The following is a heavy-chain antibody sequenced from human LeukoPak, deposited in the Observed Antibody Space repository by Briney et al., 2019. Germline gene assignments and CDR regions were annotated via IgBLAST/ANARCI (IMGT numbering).Heavy chain of an antibody. CDR1: GGSISSYY. Sequence: SETLSLTCTVSGGSISSYYWSWIRQPPGKGLEWIGYIYYSGSTNYTPSLKSRITISLDTSKSQFSLKLSSVTAADTAVYYCARDRGYSYGFLDYWGQGTLVTVSS. V-gene: IGHV4-59*01. CDR3: ARDRGYSYGFLDY. J-gene: IGHJ4*02. CDR2: IYYSGST. D-gene: IGHD5-18*01.